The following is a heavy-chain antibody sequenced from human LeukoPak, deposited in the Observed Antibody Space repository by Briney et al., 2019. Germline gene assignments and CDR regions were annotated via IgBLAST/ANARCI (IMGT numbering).Heavy chain of an antibody. CDR1: GFTFSSYG. V-gene: IGHV3-23*01. J-gene: IGHJ4*02. CDR3: AKDCRIADLYYFDY. CDR2: ISGSGGST. Sequence: GGSLRLSCAASGFTFSSYGMSWVRQAPGKGLEWVSAISGSGGSTYYADSVKGRFTISRDNSKNTLYLQMNSLRAEDTAVYYCAKDCRIADLYYFDYWGQGTLVTVSS.